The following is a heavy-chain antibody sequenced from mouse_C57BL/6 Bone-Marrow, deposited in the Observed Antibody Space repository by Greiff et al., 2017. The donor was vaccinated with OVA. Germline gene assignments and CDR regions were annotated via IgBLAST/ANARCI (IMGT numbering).Heavy chain of an antibody. J-gene: IGHJ1*03. D-gene: IGHD2-4*01. CDR2: INPGSGGT. Sequence: VKLQESGAELVRPGTSVKVSCKASGYAFTNYLIEWVKQRPGQGLEWIGVINPGSGGTNYNEKFKGKATLTADKSSSTAYMQLSSLTSEDSAVYFCARSTMTSYWYFDVWGTGTTVTVSS. V-gene: IGHV1-54*01. CDR1: GYAFTNYL. CDR3: ARSTMTSYWYFDV.